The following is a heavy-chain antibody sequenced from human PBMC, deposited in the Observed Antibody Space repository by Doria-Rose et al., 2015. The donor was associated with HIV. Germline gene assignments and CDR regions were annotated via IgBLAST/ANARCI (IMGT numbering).Heavy chain of an antibody. CDR3: ARIKSSRWYHKYYFDF. V-gene: IGHV2-26*01. CDR2: IFSDYER. Sequence: QITLKESGPVLVKPTETLTLTCTASGVSLSSPGMGVSWIRQPPGKALEWLANIFSDYERSYTTSLKSRLTISRGTSKCQVVLTMTDMDPVDTATYYCARIKSSRWYHKYYFDFWGQGTLVIVSA. CDR1: GVSLSSPGMG. J-gene: IGHJ4*02. D-gene: IGHD6-13*01.